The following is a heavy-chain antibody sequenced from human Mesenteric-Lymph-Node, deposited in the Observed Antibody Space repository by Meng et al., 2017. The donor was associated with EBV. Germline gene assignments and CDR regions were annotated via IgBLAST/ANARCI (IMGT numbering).Heavy chain of an antibody. CDR1: GDSVSSTRCY. D-gene: IGHD2/OR15-2a*01. Sequence: QVQLQESGPGLVKPSETLSLPCTFSGDSVSSTRCYWSWIRQPPGRGLEWIGYIFNSGSTNYNPSLRSRATISVDTSRNQFSLTLNSVTAADTAVYYCARVSGPYYSPWFDPWGQGSLVTVSS. J-gene: IGHJ5*02. CDR3: ARVSGPYYSPWFDP. CDR2: IFNSGST. V-gene: IGHV4-61*01.